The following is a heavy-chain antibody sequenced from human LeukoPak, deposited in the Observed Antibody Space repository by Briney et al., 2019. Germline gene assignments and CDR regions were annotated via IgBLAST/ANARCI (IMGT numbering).Heavy chain of an antibody. CDR2: IYYSGST. V-gene: IGHV4-59*01. Sequence: SETLSLTCTVSGGSISSYYWSWIRQPPGKGLEWIGYIYYSGSTNYNPSLKSRVTISVDTSKNQFSLKLCSVTAADTAVYYCARAPDYGDYYYYYGMDVWGQGTTVTVSS. J-gene: IGHJ6*02. D-gene: IGHD4-17*01. CDR3: ARAPDYGDYYYYYGMDV. CDR1: GGSISSYY.